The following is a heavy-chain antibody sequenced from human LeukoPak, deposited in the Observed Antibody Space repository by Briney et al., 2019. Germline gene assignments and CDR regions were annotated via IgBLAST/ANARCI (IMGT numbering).Heavy chain of an antibody. CDR2: IGSSSSYI. Sequence: PGGSLRLSCAASGFTFSSYSMNWVRQAPGKGLEWVSSIGSSSSYIYYADSVKGRFTISRDNAKNSLYLQMNSLRAEDTAVYYCASLSIDSSGYYYAFDYWGQGTLVTVSS. CDR1: GFTFSSYS. CDR3: ASLSIDSSGYYYAFDY. D-gene: IGHD3-22*01. J-gene: IGHJ4*02. V-gene: IGHV3-21*01.